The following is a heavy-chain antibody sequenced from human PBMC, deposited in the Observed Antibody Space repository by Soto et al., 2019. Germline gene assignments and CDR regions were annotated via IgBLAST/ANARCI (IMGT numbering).Heavy chain of an antibody. V-gene: IGHV3-23*01. Sequence: GGSLRLSCTASGFTFSDYAMACVRQAPGKGLEWVSTISGGSSVTYYGDSVKGRFTISRDNAEKTLFLQLNRLSAEDTATYYCAKVLSKNYYYPFDFWGQGTQVTVSS. CDR3: AKVLSKNYYYPFDF. CDR2: ISGGSSVT. D-gene: IGHD3-10*01. J-gene: IGHJ4*02. CDR1: GFTFSDYA.